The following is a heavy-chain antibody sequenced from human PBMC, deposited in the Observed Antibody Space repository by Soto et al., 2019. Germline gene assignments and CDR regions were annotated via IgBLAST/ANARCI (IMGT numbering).Heavy chain of an antibody. Sequence: ASVKVSCKASGFPFTSSAVQWVRQARGQRLEWIGWIVVGSGNTNYAQKFQERVTITRDMSTSTAYMELSSLRSEDTAVYYCAADPLVMITFGGVIVTPYYYYGMDVWGQGTTVTVSS. J-gene: IGHJ6*02. CDR1: GFPFTSSA. CDR2: IVVGSGNT. CDR3: AADPLVMITFGGVIVTPYYYYGMDV. V-gene: IGHV1-58*01. D-gene: IGHD3-16*02.